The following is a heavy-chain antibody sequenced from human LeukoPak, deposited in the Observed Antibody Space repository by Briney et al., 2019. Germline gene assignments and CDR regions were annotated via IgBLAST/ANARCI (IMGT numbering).Heavy chain of an antibody. V-gene: IGHV4-34*01. CDR2: INHSGST. Sequence: PSETLSLTCAVYGGSFSGYYWSWIRQPPGKGLEWIGEINHSGSTNYNPSLKSRVTISVDTSKNQFSLKLSSVTAADTAVYYCARMTTYYDFWSGYYTGGGRNYFDYWGQGTLVTVSS. J-gene: IGHJ4*02. D-gene: IGHD3-3*01. CDR3: ARMTTYYDFWSGYYTGGGRNYFDY. CDR1: GGSFSGYY.